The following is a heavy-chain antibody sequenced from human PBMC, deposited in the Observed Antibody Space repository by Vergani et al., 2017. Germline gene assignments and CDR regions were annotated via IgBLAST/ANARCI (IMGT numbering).Heavy chain of an antibody. Sequence: VQLQQWGAGLLKPSETLSLTCAVYGGSFSGYYWSWVRQAPGKGLEWVANIKQDGSEKYYVDSVKGRFTISRDNAKNSLYLQMNSLRAEDTAVYYCARDWAWYRGSTVYYYYGMDVWGQGTTVTVSS. CDR3: ARDWAWYRGSTVYYYYGMDV. CDR2: IKQDGSEK. V-gene: IGHV3-7*03. CDR1: GGSFSGYY. J-gene: IGHJ6*02. D-gene: IGHD6-13*01.